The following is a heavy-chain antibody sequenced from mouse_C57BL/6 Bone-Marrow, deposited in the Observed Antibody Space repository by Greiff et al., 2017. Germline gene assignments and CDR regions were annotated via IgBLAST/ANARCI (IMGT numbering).Heavy chain of an antibody. Sequence: VQLQQSGPELVKPGASVKISCKASGYTFTDYYMNWVKQSPGQSLEWIGDINPNNGGTSYNQKFKGKATLTVDKSSSTAYMELRSLTSEDSAVYYGARLGPHWYFDVWGTGTTVTVSS. D-gene: IGHD4-1*01. J-gene: IGHJ1*03. V-gene: IGHV1-26*01. CDR2: INPNNGGT. CDR3: ARLGPHWYFDV. CDR1: GYTFTDYY.